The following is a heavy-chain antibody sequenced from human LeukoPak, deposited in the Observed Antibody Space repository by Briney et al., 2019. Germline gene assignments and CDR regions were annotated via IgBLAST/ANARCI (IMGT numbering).Heavy chain of an antibody. CDR2: ISAYNGNT. J-gene: IGHJ5*02. D-gene: IGHD3-22*01. CDR1: GYTFTSYG. CDR3: ARVVITSSGQNWFDP. Sequence: ASVKVSCKASGYTFTSYGISWVRQAPGQGLEWMGWISAYNGNTNYAQKLQGRVTMTTDTSTSTAYMELSRLRSDDTAVYYCARVVITSSGQNWFDPWGQGTLVTVSS. V-gene: IGHV1-18*01.